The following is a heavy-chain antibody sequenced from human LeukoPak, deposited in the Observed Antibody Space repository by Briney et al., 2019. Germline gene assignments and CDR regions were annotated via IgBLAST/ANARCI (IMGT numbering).Heavy chain of an antibody. CDR3: ARDRVGATGY. CDR2: IYSGGST. Sequence: XPGGSLRLSCAASGFTVSSNYMSWVRQAPGKGLEWVSVIYSGGSTYYADSVKGRFTISRDNSKDTLYLQMNSLRAEDTAVYYSARDRVGATGYWGQGALVTVSS. D-gene: IGHD1-26*01. J-gene: IGHJ4*02. CDR1: GFTVSSNY. V-gene: IGHV3-53*01.